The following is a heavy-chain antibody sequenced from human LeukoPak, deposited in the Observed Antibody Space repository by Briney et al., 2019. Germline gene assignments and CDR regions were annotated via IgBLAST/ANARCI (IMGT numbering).Heavy chain of an antibody. Sequence: GGSLRLSCAASGFTFSSYAMHWVRQAPGKGLEYVSAISSNGGSTYYADSVKGRFTISRDNSKNTLYLQMGSLRAEDMAVYYCARGYSNYVEGWFDPWGQGTLVTVSS. V-gene: IGHV3-64*02. CDR1: GFTFSSYA. CDR2: ISSNGGST. J-gene: IGHJ5*02. CDR3: ARGYSNYVEGWFDP. D-gene: IGHD4-11*01.